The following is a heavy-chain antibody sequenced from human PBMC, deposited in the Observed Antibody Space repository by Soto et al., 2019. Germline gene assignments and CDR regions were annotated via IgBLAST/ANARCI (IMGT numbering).Heavy chain of an antibody. Sequence: EVQLVESGGGLVQPGGSLRLSCAASGFTFSSYSMNWVRQAPGKGLEWVSYISSSSSTIYYADSVKGRFTISRDNAKNSLYLQMNSLRAEDTAVYYCASGVAAAVTWGIDYWGQGTLVTVSS. D-gene: IGHD6-13*01. CDR1: GFTFSSYS. CDR2: ISSSSSTI. V-gene: IGHV3-48*01. CDR3: ASGVAAAVTWGIDY. J-gene: IGHJ4*02.